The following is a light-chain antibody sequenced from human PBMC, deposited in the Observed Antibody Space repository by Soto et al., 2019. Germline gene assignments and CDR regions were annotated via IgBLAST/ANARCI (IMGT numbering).Light chain of an antibody. CDR3: RSYDSSLSGYV. V-gene: IGLV1-40*01. CDR1: SSNIGAGYD. J-gene: IGLJ1*01. Sequence: QSVLTQPPGGSGAPGRRVTISCTGRSSNIGAGYDVHWYQQLPGTAPKLLIYGNSNRPSGVPDRFSGSKSGTSASLAITGLQAEDQADYFCRSYDSSLSGYVFGTGTKVTVL. CDR2: GNS.